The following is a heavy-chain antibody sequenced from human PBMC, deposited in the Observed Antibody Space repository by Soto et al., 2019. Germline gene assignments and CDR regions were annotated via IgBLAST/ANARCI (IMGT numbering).Heavy chain of an antibody. D-gene: IGHD4-17*01. CDR2: IYYSGYT. V-gene: IGHV4-39*01. CDR3: ARGGPTVTTAPDYYYYGMDV. J-gene: IGHJ6*02. Sequence: SETLSLTCTVSGGSISSSSYYWGWVRQPPGKGLEWIGSIYYSGYTYYNPSLKSRVTISVDTSKNQFSLKLSSVTAADTAVYYCARGGPTVTTAPDYYYYGMDVWGQGTTVTVSS. CDR1: GGSISSSSYY.